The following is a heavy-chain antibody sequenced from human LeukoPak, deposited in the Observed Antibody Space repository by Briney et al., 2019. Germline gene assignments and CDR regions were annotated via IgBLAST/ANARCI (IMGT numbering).Heavy chain of an antibody. J-gene: IGHJ4*02. V-gene: IGHV4-38-2*02. CDR1: GYSISSGYY. CDR3: ARLMGYYSSGNYVVFDF. D-gene: IGHD3-22*01. Sequence: SETLSLTCTVSGYSISSGYYWGWIRQTPGKGLEWIGYIYHGGRTDYNPSLKSRVTISVDTSKNQFSLKLSSVTAADTAVYYCARLMGYYSSGNYVVFDFWGQGTLVTVSS. CDR2: IYHGGRT.